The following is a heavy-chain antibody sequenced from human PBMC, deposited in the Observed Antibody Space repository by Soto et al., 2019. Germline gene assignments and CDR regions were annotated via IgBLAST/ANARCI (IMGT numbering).Heavy chain of an antibody. CDR1: GLTFSKHW. Sequence: GGSLRLSCAASGLTFSKHWMHWVRQALGKGLVWVSHIKTDGSFTRDADSVKGRFTISRDNARNTLYLQMNSLRAEDTAVYYCARDNNWSLDYWGQGTLVTVSS. CDR3: ARDNNWSLDY. D-gene: IGHD1-1*01. J-gene: IGHJ4*02. V-gene: IGHV3-74*01. CDR2: IKTDGSFT.